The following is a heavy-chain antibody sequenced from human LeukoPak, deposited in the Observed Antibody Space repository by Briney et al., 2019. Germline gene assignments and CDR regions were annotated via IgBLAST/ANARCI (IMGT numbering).Heavy chain of an antibody. CDR2: VTGSSSNT. V-gene: IGHV3-23*01. D-gene: IGHD1-26*01. CDR1: GFNFSNYA. Sequence: PGGSLRLSCAASGFNFSNYAMTWVRQAPGKGLEWVSAVTGSSSNTYYADSVKGRFTISRDNSKSMLYLEMNSLRVEDTAIYYCARSVGATTDWFDPWGQGTQVIVSS. CDR3: ARSVGATTDWFDP. J-gene: IGHJ5*02.